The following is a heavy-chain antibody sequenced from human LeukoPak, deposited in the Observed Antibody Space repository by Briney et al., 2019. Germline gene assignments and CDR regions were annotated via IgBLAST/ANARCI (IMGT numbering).Heavy chain of an antibody. CDR3: ARGDQVFDY. Sequence: PGGSLRLSCAASGFTFNNYAMSWVRQAPGKGPEWVSTVTRSGSATYYADSVKGRFTISRDNSKNTLYVQMNRLRAEDTAVYYCARGDQVFDYWGQGTLVTVSS. CDR2: VTRSGSAT. CDR1: GFTFNNYA. D-gene: IGHD2-2*01. J-gene: IGHJ4*02. V-gene: IGHV3-23*01.